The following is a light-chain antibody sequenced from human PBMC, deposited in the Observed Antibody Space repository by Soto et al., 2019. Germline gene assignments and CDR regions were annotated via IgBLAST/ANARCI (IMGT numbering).Light chain of an antibody. J-gene: IGLJ2*01. CDR2: EVT. V-gene: IGLV2-8*01. CDR1: SSDVGDYTY. CDR3: SSDAGINNLI. Sequence: QSALTQPPSASGSPGQSVTISCTGTSSDVGDYTYVSWYQQHPGKAPKLMIYEVTKRPSGVPDRFSGSKSGDTASMTVSGLRAEDEADYYCSSDAGINNLIFGGGTKLTVL.